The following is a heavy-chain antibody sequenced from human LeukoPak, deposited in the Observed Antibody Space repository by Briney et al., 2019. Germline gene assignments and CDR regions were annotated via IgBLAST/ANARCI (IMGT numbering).Heavy chain of an antibody. V-gene: IGHV3-7*01. J-gene: IGHJ4*02. CDR3: ARDGWLFPFDY. CDR2: IKPDGSEK. CDR1: GFTFTSDW. Sequence: PGGSLRLSCAASGFTFTSDWMSWVRQAPGKGLEWVANIKPDGSEKYYVDSVKGQFTVSRDNAKNSLYLQMNSLRAEDTAVYYCARDGWLFPFDYWGQGTLVTVSS. D-gene: IGHD5-24*01.